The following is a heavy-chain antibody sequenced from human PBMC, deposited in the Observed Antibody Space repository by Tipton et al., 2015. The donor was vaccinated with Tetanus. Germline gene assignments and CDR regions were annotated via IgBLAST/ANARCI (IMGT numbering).Heavy chain of an antibody. Sequence: QMQLVQSGAEVKKPGSSVKVSCKASGGTFSSYAISWVRQAPGLGPEWMGGIIPIFGTANYAQKFQCRVTITAEESTSTAYMELSSLRSEDTAVYYCARDGYDSSGYYYDAWGQGTLVTVSS. CDR2: IIPIFGTA. J-gene: IGHJ4*02. D-gene: IGHD3-22*01. CDR3: ARDGYDSSGYYYDA. V-gene: IGHV1-69*01. CDR1: GGTFSSYA.